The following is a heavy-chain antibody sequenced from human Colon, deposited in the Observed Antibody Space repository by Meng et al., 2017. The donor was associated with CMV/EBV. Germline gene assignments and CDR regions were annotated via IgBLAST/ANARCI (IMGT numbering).Heavy chain of an antibody. D-gene: IGHD4-17*01. V-gene: IGHV7-4-1*02. J-gene: IGHJ4*02. CDR3: AREWLDGDYGSLYFDY. CDR1: GDAFTGYS. Sequence: SGDAFTGYSMSWVRQAPGQGLEWMGGINTNTGNTTYAQGFTGRFVFALDTAVSTAYLQISILKAEDTAVYYCAREWLDGDYGSLYFDYWGQGTLVTVSS. CDR2: INTNTGNT.